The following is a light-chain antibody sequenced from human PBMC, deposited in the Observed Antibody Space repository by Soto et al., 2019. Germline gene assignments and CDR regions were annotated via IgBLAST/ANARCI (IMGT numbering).Light chain of an antibody. CDR2: DAS. V-gene: IGKV3-11*01. CDR1: QSVRSF. J-gene: IGKJ5*01. CDR3: QQRWRWPSNT. Sequence: DIVLTQSPATLSLSPGERATLSCRASQSVRSFLAWYQQKPGQAPRLLIYDASNRATGIPARFSGSGSGTDFTLTISSLEPEDSGVYYCQQRWRWPSNTFGQGTRLEIK.